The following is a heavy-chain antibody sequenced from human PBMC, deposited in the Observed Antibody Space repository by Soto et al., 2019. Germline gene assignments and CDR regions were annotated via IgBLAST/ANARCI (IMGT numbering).Heavy chain of an antibody. CDR3: ARRWGRTFDY. V-gene: IGHV4-59*08. D-gene: IGHD7-27*01. CDR2: IYYSGST. Sequence: PSETLSLTCTVSGGSISSYYWSWIRQPPGKGLEWIGYIYYSGSTNYNPSLKSRVTISVDTSKNQFSLELSSVTAADTAVYYCARRWGRTFDYWGQGTLVTVSS. J-gene: IGHJ4*02. CDR1: GGSISSYY.